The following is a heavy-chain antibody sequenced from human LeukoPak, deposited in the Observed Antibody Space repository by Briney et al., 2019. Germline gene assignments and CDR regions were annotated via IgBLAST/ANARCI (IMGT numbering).Heavy chain of an antibody. CDR1: GYSINNGFY. CDR2: MYYNGRT. J-gene: IGHJ1*01. D-gene: IGHD4-23*01. Sequence: SETLSLTCTVSGYSINNGFYWDWIRQPSGRGLEWIGGMYYNGRTYYNPSLKSRVHISPDTSKNQFSLKLSSVTAADTAVYYCARDYGGNERGFVQHWGQGTLVTVSS. CDR3: ARDYGGNERGFVQH. V-gene: IGHV4-38-2*02.